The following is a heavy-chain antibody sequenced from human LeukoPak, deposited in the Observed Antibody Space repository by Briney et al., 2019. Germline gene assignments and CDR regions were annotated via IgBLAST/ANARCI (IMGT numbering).Heavy chain of an antibody. V-gene: IGHV4-30-2*01. J-gene: IGHJ1*01. CDR2: IYHSGST. Sequence: SQTLSLTCAVSGGSISSGGYSRSWIRQPPGKGLEWIGYIYHSGSTYYNPSLKSRVTISVDRSKNQFSLKLSSVTAADTAVYYCARATYDSSGYYSPPPYFQHWGQGTLVTVSS. CDR1: GGSISSGGYS. D-gene: IGHD3-22*01. CDR3: ARATYDSSGYYSPPPYFQH.